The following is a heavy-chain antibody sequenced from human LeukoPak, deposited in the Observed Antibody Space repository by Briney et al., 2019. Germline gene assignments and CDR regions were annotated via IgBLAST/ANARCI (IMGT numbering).Heavy chain of an antibody. V-gene: IGHV4-59*01. CDR1: GGSISSYY. Sequence: SETLSLTCTVSGGSISSYYWSWIRQPPGKRLEWIGYIYYSGSTNYNPSLKSRVTISVDTSKNQFSLKLSSVTAADTAVYYCARSSGWSKGAFDIWGQGTMVTVSS. J-gene: IGHJ3*02. CDR2: IYYSGST. D-gene: IGHD6-19*01. CDR3: ARSSGWSKGAFDI.